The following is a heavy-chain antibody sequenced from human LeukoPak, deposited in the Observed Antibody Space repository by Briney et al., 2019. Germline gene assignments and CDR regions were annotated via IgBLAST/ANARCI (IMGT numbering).Heavy chain of an antibody. CDR2: INPNSGGT. V-gene: IGHV1-2*02. CDR3: AREGEDYGDYANLFDY. D-gene: IGHD4-17*01. CDR1: GGTFSSYA. Sequence: ASVKVSCKASGGTFSSYAISWVRQAPGQGLEWMGWINPNSGGTNYAQKFQGRVTMTRDTSISTAYMELSRLRSDDTAVYYCAREGEDYGDYANLFDYWGQGTLVTVSS. J-gene: IGHJ4*02.